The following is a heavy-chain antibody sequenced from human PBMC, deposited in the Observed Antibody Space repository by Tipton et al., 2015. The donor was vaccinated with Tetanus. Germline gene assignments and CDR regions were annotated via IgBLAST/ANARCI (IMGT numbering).Heavy chain of an antibody. CDR3: ASRGYSGRRQIEDY. CDR1: GGSSSGFY. CDR2: SHYSGST. Sequence: TLSLTCAVYGGSSSGFYWSWIRQPPGKGLEWIGYSHYSGSTSSNPSLKSRVTISLDTSKNQFSLKLTSVTAADTAVYYCASRGYSGRRQIEDYWGQGTLVTVSS. V-gene: IGHV4-59*01. J-gene: IGHJ4*02. D-gene: IGHD5-12*01.